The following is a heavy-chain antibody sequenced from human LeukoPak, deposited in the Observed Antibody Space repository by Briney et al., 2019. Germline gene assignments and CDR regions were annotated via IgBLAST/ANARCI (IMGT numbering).Heavy chain of an antibody. Sequence: SGPTLVKPTQTLTLTGTFSGFSLTTTGMGVGWIRQLPGKALEWLALIYWDNAKGYRPSLKSRLTITKDTSKNEVVLTMTNMDPVDTATYYCALHTHNTNYYGWFAPWGQGTLVTVSS. J-gene: IGHJ5*02. CDR1: GFSLTTTGMG. V-gene: IGHV2-5*02. CDR3: ALHTHNTNYYGWFAP. CDR2: IYWDNAK. D-gene: IGHD3-10*01.